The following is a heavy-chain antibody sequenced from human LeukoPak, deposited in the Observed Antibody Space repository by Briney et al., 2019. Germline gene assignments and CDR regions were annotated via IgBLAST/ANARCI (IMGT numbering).Heavy chain of an antibody. V-gene: IGHV4-59*01. D-gene: IGHD1-26*01. CDR3: ARNNNFVGTTNNDAFDI. CDR2: IFYSGAT. CDR1: GGSISDNY. J-gene: IGHJ3*02. Sequence: SQTLSLTCTVSGGSISDNYWSWIRQPPGKGLEWLSYIFYSGATKYNPSLKSRVTTSFDTSRKQFSLRLSSVTAADTAVYYCARNNNFVGTTNNDAFDIWGQGTMVTVS.